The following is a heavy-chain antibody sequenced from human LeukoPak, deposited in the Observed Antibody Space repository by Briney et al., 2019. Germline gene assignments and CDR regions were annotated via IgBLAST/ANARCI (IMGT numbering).Heavy chain of an antibody. CDR3: TRVTYYYDDSGYFHFDS. CDR1: GFTFGDYA. Sequence: GGSLRPSCTTSGFTFGDYAMSWVRQAPGKGLEWVSFIRRKAHGGTTEYAASVKGRFSSSRDDSKSIAYLQMNSLKTEDTGVYFCTRVTYYYDDSGYFHFDSWGQGSLVTVSS. CDR2: IRRKAHGGTT. J-gene: IGHJ4*02. V-gene: IGHV3-49*04. D-gene: IGHD3-22*01.